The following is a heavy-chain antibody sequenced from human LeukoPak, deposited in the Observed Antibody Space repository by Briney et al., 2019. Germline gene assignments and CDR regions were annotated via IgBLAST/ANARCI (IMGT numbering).Heavy chain of an antibody. V-gene: IGHV5-51*01. CDR1: GYSFTSYW. Sequence: GESLKISCKGSGYSFTSYWLGWVRQMPGKGLEWMGIIYPGDRDTRYSASFQGQVTISADKSTITAYLQWSSLKASDTAMYYCARTDYYGSGNYAFDIWGQGTMVTVSS. J-gene: IGHJ3*02. D-gene: IGHD3-10*01. CDR2: IYPGDRDT. CDR3: ARTDYYGSGNYAFDI.